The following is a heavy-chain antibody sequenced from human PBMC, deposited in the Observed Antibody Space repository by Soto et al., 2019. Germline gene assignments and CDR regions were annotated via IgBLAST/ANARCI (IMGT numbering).Heavy chain of an antibody. J-gene: IGHJ4*02. CDR2: ITSDTNTI. CDR3: ARSVEGHFDY. Sequence: EVQLVESGGGLVQPGGSLRLTCVASGFPFSIYSMNSVRQAPGKGLEWSSYITSDTNTIKYADSVKGRFTISRDNAKNLVYLQMNSLRDEDTAVYFCARSVEGHFDYWGQGTVVTVSS. D-gene: IGHD6-19*01. CDR1: GFPFSIYS. V-gene: IGHV3-48*02.